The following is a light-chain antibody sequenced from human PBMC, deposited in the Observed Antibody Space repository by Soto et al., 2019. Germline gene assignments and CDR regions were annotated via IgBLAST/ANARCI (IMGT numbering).Light chain of an antibody. V-gene: IGKV3-20*01. CDR1: QSVSSSY. CDR2: DAS. CDR3: QQYGSSQYT. J-gene: IGKJ2*01. Sequence: EIVLTQSTGTLSLSPGERATLSCRASQSVSSSYLAWYQQKPGQAPRLLIYDASSRATGIPDRFSGSGSGTDFTLTISRLEPEDFAVYFCQQYGSSQYTFGQGTKLEIK.